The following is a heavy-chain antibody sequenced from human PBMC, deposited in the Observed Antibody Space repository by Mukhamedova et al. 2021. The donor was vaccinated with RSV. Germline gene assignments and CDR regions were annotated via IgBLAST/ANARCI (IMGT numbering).Heavy chain of an antibody. J-gene: IGHJ2*01. CDR3: ARDRATVVTPSFWDFDL. CDR2: IYYSGST. Sequence: IRQPPGKGLEWIGYIYYSGSTNYNPSLKSRVTISVDTSKNQFSLKLSSVTAADTAVYYCARDRATVVTPSFWDFDLWGRGTL. D-gene: IGHD4-23*01. V-gene: IGHV4-59*01.